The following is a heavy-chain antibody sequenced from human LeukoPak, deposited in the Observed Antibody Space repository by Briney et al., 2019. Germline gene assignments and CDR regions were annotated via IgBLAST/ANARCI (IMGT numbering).Heavy chain of an antibody. CDR1: GGSISNYY. J-gene: IGHJ6*03. CDR3: ARVPRSYYYYYYMDV. Sequence: SETLSLTCTVAGGSISNYYWSWIRQPAGKGLEWIGRIYAGGTASYNPCLNSRVTMSADTSKNQFSLKLSSVTAADTAMYYCARVPRSYYYYYYMDVWGKGTTVTVSS. CDR2: IYAGGTA. V-gene: IGHV4-4*07.